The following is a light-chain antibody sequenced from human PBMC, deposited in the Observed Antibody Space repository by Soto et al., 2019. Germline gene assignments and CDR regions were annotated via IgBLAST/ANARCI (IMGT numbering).Light chain of an antibody. CDR2: AAS. V-gene: IGKV1-39*01. J-gene: IGKJ4*01. CDR3: QQRYSTPPP. CDR1: QSISSF. Sequence: DIQLTQSPSSLSVSLGDRVTITCRASQSISSFFDSYQQKLANAPNLLIYAASSLQSGVPSRFSGSGSGTDVTPPISSLQPEDFATYYCQQRYSTPPPFGGGTKVDI.